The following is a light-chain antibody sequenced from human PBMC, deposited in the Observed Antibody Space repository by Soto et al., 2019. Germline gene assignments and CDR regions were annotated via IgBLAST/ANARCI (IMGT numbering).Light chain of an antibody. V-gene: IGKV3-15*01. CDR3: QQYNNWPRT. CDR2: GAS. J-gene: IGKJ1*01. Sequence: EMMMTQSPATLSVSPGERATLSCRASQSVSNNLAWYQQKPGQAPRLLIYGASSRPTGIPARFSGSGSGTDFTLTISSLQSEDFAVYYCQQYNNWPRTFGQGTKVDLK. CDR1: QSVSNN.